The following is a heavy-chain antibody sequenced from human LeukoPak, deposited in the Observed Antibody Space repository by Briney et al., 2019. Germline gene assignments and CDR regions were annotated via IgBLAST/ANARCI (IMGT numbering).Heavy chain of an antibody. CDR1: GYTFTSYA. CDR3: ARGISAAGPQYFDY. J-gene: IGHJ4*02. Sequence: ASVKVSCKASGYTFTSYAMHWVRQAPGQRLEWMGWINPNTGGTNYLQKFQGRVTMPRDTSISTAYMELSRLRSDDTAVYYCARGISAAGPQYFDYWGQGTLVTVSS. V-gene: IGHV1-2*02. CDR2: INPNTGGT. D-gene: IGHD6-13*01.